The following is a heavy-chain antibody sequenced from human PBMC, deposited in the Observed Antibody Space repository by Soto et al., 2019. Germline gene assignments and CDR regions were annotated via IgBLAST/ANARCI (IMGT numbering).Heavy chain of an antibody. CDR1: GLTFSKYG. CDR3: ARDYYKYYDSSGYYRSPAY. CDR2: IWHDGSQK. J-gene: IGHJ4*01. Sequence: SLRLSCATSGLTFSKYGFHWSRQSPGKGLEWVAFIWHDGSQKYYADSVKGRFTISRDSSKDTVFLEMNSLRDEDTAVYYCARDYYKYYDSSGYYRSPAYWGHGPLVTV. V-gene: IGHV3-33*01. D-gene: IGHD3-22*01.